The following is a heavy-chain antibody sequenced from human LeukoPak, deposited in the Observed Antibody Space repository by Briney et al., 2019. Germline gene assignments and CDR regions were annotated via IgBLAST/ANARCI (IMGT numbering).Heavy chain of an antibody. V-gene: IGHV3-23*01. Sequence: GGSPRLSCAASGFTFSSYAMTWVRQAPGKGLEWVSGISGSGGSTYYADSVKGRFTISRDNSKNTLYLQMNSLRAEDTAVYYCAKGGSNWFYDAFDIWGQGTMVTASS. CDR3: AKGGSNWFYDAFDI. J-gene: IGHJ3*02. CDR1: GFTFSSYA. D-gene: IGHD6-13*01. CDR2: ISGSGGST.